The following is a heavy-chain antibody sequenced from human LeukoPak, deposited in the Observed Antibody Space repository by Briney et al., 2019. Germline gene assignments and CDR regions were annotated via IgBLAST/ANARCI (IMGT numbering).Heavy chain of an antibody. CDR3: ARVPVRLYYDFWSGDAFDI. J-gene: IGHJ3*02. CDR1: GGSISSYY. Sequence: XPSETLSLTCTVSGGSISSYYWSWIRQPPGKGLEWIGYIYYSGSTNYNPSLKSRVTISVDTSKNQFSLKRSSVTAADTAVYYCARVPVRLYYDFWSGDAFDIWGQGTMVTVSS. V-gene: IGHV4-59*01. D-gene: IGHD3-3*01. CDR2: IYYSGST.